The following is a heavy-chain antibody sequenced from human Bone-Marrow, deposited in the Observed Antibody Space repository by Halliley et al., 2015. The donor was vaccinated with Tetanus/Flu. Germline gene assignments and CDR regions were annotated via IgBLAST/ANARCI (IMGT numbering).Heavy chain of an antibody. CDR2: IYPGGSNT. V-gene: IGHV5-51*01. J-gene: IGHJ4*02. D-gene: IGHD6-19*01. CDR3: ARRIAVANTGHYFDY. Sequence: AEVKKPGESLKISCKGSGYTFTSYWIVWVRQMPGRGLEWMGIIYPGGSNTRYSPSFQGQVTISADKSIRTAYLQWSSLQAADTAVYYCARRIAVANTGHYFDYWGQGTLVTVSS. CDR1: GYTFTSYW.